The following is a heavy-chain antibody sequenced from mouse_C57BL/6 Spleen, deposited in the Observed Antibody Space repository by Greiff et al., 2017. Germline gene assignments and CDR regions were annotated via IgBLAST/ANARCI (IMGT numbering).Heavy chain of an antibody. Sequence: VQLQQSGTELVKPGASVKLSCKASGYTFTSYWMHWVKQRPGQGLEWIGNINPSNGGTNYNEKFKSKATLTVDKSSSTAYMQLSSLTSEDSAVYDCARSSYDYLLLSFDYWGQGTTLTVSS. J-gene: IGHJ2*01. CDR3: ARSSYDYLLLSFDY. V-gene: IGHV1-53*01. CDR2: INPSNGGT. CDR1: GYTFTSYW. D-gene: IGHD2-4*01.